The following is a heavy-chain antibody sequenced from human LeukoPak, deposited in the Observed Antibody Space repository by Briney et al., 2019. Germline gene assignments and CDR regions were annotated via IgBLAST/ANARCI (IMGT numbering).Heavy chain of an antibody. CDR2: IYTSGST. CDR3: ARDLGSSRPY. J-gene: IGHJ4*02. V-gene: IGHV4-61*02. CDR1: GGSISSGSYY. Sequence: SETLSLTCTVSGGSISSGSYYWSWIRQPAGKGLEWIGRIYTSGSTNYNPSLKSRVTISVDTSKNQFSLKLSSVTAADTAVYYCARDLGSSRPYWGQGTLVTVSS. D-gene: IGHD6-6*01.